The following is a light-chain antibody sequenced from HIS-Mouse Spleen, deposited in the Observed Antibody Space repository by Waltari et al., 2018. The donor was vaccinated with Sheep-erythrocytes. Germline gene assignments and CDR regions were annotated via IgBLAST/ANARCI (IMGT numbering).Light chain of an antibody. CDR3: CSYAGSYTYV. Sequence: QSALTQPRSVSGSPGQSVTISCTGTSSDVRGYTYVSWYQQHPGKAPNLMIYDVSKRPSGVPDRFSGSKSGNTASLTISGLQAEDEADYYCCSYAGSYTYVFGTGTKVTVL. J-gene: IGLJ1*01. CDR1: SSDVRGYTY. CDR2: DVS. V-gene: IGLV2-11*01.